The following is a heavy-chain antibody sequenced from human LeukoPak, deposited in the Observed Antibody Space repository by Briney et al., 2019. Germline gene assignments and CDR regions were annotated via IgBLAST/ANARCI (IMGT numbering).Heavy chain of an antibody. Sequence: GGSLRLSCAASGFTFSDYYMSWIRQAPGKGLEWVSYISSSNSYTDYADSVKGRFTISRDNAKNSLYLQINSLRDEDTAVYYCARVRGPTVATMYFNDWGQGTLVTVSS. CDR1: GFTFSDYY. J-gene: IGHJ4*02. V-gene: IGHV3-11*06. CDR3: ARVRGPTVATMYFND. D-gene: IGHD4-23*01. CDR2: ISSSNSYT.